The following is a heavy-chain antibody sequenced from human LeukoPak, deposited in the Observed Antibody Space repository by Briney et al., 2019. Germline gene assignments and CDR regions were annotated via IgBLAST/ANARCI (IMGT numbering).Heavy chain of an antibody. CDR1: GFTVSTNY. Sequence: GGSLRLSCAASGFTVSTNYMNWVRQAPGTGLEWVSILYSGSDTYYADSVKGRFTISRDSSKNILSLQMNNLRAEDTAVYYCARVGDHFHWYLDLWGRGTLVTVSS. CDR2: LYSGSDT. V-gene: IGHV3-53*01. CDR3: ARVGDHFHWYLDL. D-gene: IGHD3-10*01. J-gene: IGHJ2*01.